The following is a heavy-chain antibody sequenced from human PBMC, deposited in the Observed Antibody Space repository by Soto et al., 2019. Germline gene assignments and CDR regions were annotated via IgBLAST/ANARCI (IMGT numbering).Heavy chain of an antibody. Sequence: EVQLVESGGGLVQPGGSLRLSCAASGFTFSSYNMNWVRQAPGKGLEWVSYIRSPSSIIYYAESVKGRFTISRDNAKNSLYLQMYSLRDEDTAVYYCARDSGDYPLRYWGQGTLVTVSS. CDR1: GFTFSSYN. CDR2: IRSPSSII. V-gene: IGHV3-48*02. D-gene: IGHD4-17*01. CDR3: ARDSGDYPLRY. J-gene: IGHJ4*02.